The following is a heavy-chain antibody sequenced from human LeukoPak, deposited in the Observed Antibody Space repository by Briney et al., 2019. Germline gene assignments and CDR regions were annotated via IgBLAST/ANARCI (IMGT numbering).Heavy chain of an antibody. J-gene: IGHJ4*02. CDR3: ARVGYGSGNNDY. Sequence: KPSETLSLTCAVYGGSFSGYYWSWIRQPPGKGLEWIGEINHSGSTNYNPSLKSRVTISVDTSKNQFSLKLSSVTAADTAVYYCARVGYGSGNNDYWGQGTLVTVSS. V-gene: IGHV4-34*01. D-gene: IGHD3-10*01. CDR2: INHSGST. CDR1: GGSFSGYY.